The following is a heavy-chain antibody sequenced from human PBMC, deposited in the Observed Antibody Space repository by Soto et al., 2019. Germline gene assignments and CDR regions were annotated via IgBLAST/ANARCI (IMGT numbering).Heavy chain of an antibody. Sequence: GGSLRLSCAASGFTFSSYSMNWVRQAPGKGLEWVSYISSSSSTIYYADSVKGRFTISRDNAKNSLYLQMNSLRAEDTAVYYCARDLNLGPFDYWGQGTLVTVSS. CDR1: GFTFSSYS. J-gene: IGHJ4*02. CDR3: ARDLNLGPFDY. CDR2: ISSSSSTI. V-gene: IGHV3-48*01.